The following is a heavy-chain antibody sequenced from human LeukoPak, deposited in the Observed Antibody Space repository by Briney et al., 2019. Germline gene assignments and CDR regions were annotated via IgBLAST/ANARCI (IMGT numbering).Heavy chain of an antibody. V-gene: IGHV4-39*01. Sequence: SETLSLTCTVSGGSISSSSYYRGWIRQPPGKGLEWIGSIYYSGSTYYNPSLKSRVTISVDTSKNQFSLKLSSVTAADTAVYYCARHREMATEDDAFDIWGQGTMVTASS. CDR2: IYYSGST. CDR3: ARHREMATEDDAFDI. CDR1: GGSISSSSYY. D-gene: IGHD5-24*01. J-gene: IGHJ3*02.